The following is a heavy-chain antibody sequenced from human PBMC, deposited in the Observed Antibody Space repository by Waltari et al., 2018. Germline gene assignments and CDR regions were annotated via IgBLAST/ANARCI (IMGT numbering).Heavy chain of an antibody. CDR3: ARVPMVRGVIMFYYYYYGMDV. J-gene: IGHJ6*02. D-gene: IGHD3-10*01. CDR1: GGSFSGYY. CDR2: INHSGST. Sequence: QVQLQQWGAGLLKPSETLSLTCAVYGGSFSGYYWSWIRQPPGKGLEWIGEINHSGSTNYNPSLTGRVTISVDTSKNQFSLKLSSVTAADTAVYYCARVPMVRGVIMFYYYYYGMDVWGQGTTVTVSS. V-gene: IGHV4-34*01.